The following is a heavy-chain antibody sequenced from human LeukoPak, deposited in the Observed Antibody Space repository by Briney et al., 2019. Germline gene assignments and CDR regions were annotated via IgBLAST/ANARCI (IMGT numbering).Heavy chain of an antibody. D-gene: IGHD5-24*01. CDR2: IYYSGNT. CDR1: GGSISNSNYY. V-gene: IGHV4-39*01. CDR3: MRHEEEDGYNAKPFDF. Sequence: PSETLSLTCTVSGGSISNSNYYWDWVRQPPGKGLEWIGTIYYSGNTYYTPSLKSRVTISVDTSKNQFSLRLSSVTAADTAVYFCMRHEEEDGYNAKPFDFWGQGTLVTVSS. J-gene: IGHJ4*02.